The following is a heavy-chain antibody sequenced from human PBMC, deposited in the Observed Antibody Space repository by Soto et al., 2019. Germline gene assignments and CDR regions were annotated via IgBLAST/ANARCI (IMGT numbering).Heavy chain of an antibody. J-gene: IGHJ4*02. CDR1: GFTFSRYW. CDR2: IKEDGIGK. CDR3: ARGGIHSVDY. Sequence: EVQLVESGGGLVQPGGSLRLSCAASGFTFSRYWMSWVRQAPGKGPEWVANIKEDGIGKFHVNSEEGRFTISRDNAKNSLNLQMDIRRAEKTAIYYCARGGIHSVDYWGQGTLVTVSS. D-gene: IGHD1-26*01. V-gene: IGHV3-7*01.